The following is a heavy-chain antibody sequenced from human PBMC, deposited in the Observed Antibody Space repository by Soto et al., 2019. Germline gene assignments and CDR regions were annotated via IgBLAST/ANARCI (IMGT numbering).Heavy chain of an antibody. CDR2: ILWNDDK. CDR3: AHTEGVYNWFDP. CDR1: GFSLSTSGVG. V-gene: IGHV2-5*01. D-gene: IGHD3-16*01. J-gene: IGHJ5*02. Sequence: QITLKESGPTLVNPTQTLTLTCTFSGFSLSTSGVGVGWIRQPPGKALEWLALILWNDDKRYSPSLKSRLTITKDTSKNQVVLTMTNLDPVDTATYYRAHTEGVYNWFDPWGQGTLVTVSS.